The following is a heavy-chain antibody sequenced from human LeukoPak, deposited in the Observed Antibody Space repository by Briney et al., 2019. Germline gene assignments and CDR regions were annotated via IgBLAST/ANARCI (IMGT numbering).Heavy chain of an antibody. D-gene: IGHD6-19*01. Sequence: ASVKVSCKASEYTFTGYYIHWVRQAPGQGLEWMGWIDPNTGDSNYVQKFQGRVTMTRDTSINTAYMELSRLRSDDTAVYYCARDTGEQWLVLNWFDPWGQGTLVTVSS. V-gene: IGHV1-2*02. CDR2: IDPNTGDS. J-gene: IGHJ5*02. CDR1: EYTFTGYY. CDR3: ARDTGEQWLVLNWFDP.